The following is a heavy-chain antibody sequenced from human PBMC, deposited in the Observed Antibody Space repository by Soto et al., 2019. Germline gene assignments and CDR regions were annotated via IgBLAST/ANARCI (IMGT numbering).Heavy chain of an antibody. Sequence: SETLSLTCTVSGGSISSSSYYWGWIRQPPGKGLEWNGSIYYSGSTYYNPSLKSRVTISVDTSKNQFSLKLISVTAADTAVYYCARLYGVVIAISWFDPWGQGTLVTVSS. CDR3: ARLYGVVIAISWFDP. J-gene: IGHJ5*02. V-gene: IGHV4-39*01. CDR2: IYYSGST. CDR1: GGSISSSSYY. D-gene: IGHD2-21*01.